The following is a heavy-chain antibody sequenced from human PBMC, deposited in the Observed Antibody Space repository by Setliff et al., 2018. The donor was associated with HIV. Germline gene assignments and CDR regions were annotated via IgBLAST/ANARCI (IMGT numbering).Heavy chain of an antibody. J-gene: IGHJ6*03. CDR3: TRHPLRPGIAGYFYFVDL. CDR2: IYPDDSAT. CDR1: GYSFSDNW. V-gene: IGHV5-51*01. Sequence: GESLKISCKGFGYSFSDNWIGWVRQMPGKGLEWMGIIYPDDSATRYSPSFEGQVTISVDRSLNTVYLQWSRLRASDTAIYYCTRHPLRPGIAGYFYFVDLWGTGTTVTVSS. D-gene: IGHD3-9*01.